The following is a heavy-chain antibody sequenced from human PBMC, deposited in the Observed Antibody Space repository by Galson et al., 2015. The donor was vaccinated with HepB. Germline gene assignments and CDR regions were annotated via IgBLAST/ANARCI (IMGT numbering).Heavy chain of an antibody. CDR1: GFTFSSNG. J-gene: IGHJ4*02. Sequence: SLRLSCAASGFTFSSNGMHWVRKAPGKGLERVALLWFDGNNKSYPESVKGRFTIYRDNSKNTLYLQMNSLRAEDTAVYYCARESDRIGRGFDDWGQGTLVTVSS. V-gene: IGHV3-33*01. CDR2: LWFDGNNK. CDR3: ARESDRIGRGFDD. D-gene: IGHD1-26*01.